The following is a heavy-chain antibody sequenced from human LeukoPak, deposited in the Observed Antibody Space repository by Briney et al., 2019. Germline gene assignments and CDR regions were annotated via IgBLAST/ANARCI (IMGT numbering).Heavy chain of an antibody. V-gene: IGHV4-34*01. CDR3: ARRRSIAARPFDC. J-gene: IGHJ4*02. CDR1: GVSFSGYY. CDR2: INHSGST. D-gene: IGHD6-6*01. Sequence: PSETLSLTCAVYGVSFSGYYWNWIRQPPGKGLEWIGEINHSGSTNYNPSLKSRVTISVDTSKNQFSLNLSSVTAADTAVYYCARRRSIAARPFDCWGQGTLVTVSS.